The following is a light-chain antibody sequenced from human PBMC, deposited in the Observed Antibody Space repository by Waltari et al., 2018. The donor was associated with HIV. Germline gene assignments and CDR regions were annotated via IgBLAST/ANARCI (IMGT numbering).Light chain of an antibody. V-gene: IGKV4-1*01. CDR2: WAS. Sequence: IVWTWSPDPLAVSLGGRPTMNCKPSQKILFSSTNKNYLSWYQQRPVQPPKLFIYWASSRESGVPERFTGSGSGTNFTLTISRLQADDVAVYFCQQYYSTPRTFGQGTKV. J-gene: IGKJ1*01. CDR3: QQYYSTPRT. CDR1: QKILFSSTNKNY.